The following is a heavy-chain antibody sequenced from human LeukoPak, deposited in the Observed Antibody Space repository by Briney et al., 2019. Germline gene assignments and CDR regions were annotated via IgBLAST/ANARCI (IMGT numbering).Heavy chain of an antibody. V-gene: IGHV3-7*03. Sequence: GGSLRLSCAASGFTFLSYWMSWVRQTPGKGLEWVANIKQDGSEKYYVDSVKGRFTISRDNAKNSLYLQMNSLRAEDMALYYCAIVPADYGDYKGMFDYWGQGTLVTVSS. D-gene: IGHD4-17*01. CDR3: AIVPADYGDYKGMFDY. CDR2: IKQDGSEK. CDR1: GFTFLSYW. J-gene: IGHJ4*02.